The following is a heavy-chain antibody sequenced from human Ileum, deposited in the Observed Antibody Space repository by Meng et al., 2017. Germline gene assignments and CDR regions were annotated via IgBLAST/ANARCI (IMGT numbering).Heavy chain of an antibody. D-gene: IGHD3-3*01. Sequence: QVQLVHSGAEVKKPGSSVKVSCKASGGTFSSYTISWVRQAPGQGLEWMGRIIPILGIANYAQKFQGRVTITADKSTSTAYMELSSLRSEDTAVYYCARSSLGWPFLPFDYWGQGTLVTVSS. J-gene: IGHJ4*02. CDR2: IIPILGIA. V-gene: IGHV1-69*02. CDR3: ARSSLGWPFLPFDY. CDR1: GGTFSSYT.